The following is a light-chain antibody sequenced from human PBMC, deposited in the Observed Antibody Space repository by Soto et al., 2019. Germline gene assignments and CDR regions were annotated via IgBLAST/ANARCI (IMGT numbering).Light chain of an antibody. V-gene: IGKV3-15*01. CDR1: QSVSSY. Sequence: EIVMTQSPATLSVSPGERATLSCRASQSVSSYLAWYQQKPGLPPRLLIYDASTRATGIPDRFSCSGSGTDFTLTISSLQSADFAVYDCQQYSKWPRLYTFGRGTKLEIK. J-gene: IGKJ2*01. CDR3: QQYSKWPRLYT. CDR2: DAS.